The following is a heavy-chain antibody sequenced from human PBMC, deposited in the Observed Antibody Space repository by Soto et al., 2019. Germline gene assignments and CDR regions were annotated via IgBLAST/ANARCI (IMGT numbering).Heavy chain of an antibody. J-gene: IGHJ4*02. CDR3: ARESEDLTSNFDY. CDR2: ISSTTNYI. Sequence: GGSLRLSCAASGVTFTRYSMNWVRQAPGKGLEWVSSISSTTNYIYYGDSMKGRFTISRDNAKNSLYLEMNSLRAEDTAVYSCARESEDLTSNFDYWGQGTLVTVSS. CDR1: GVTFTRYS. V-gene: IGHV3-21*06.